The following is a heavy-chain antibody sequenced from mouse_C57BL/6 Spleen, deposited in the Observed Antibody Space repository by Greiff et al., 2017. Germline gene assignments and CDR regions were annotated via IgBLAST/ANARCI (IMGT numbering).Heavy chain of an antibody. CDR1: GYTFTSYW. V-gene: IGHV1-61*01. D-gene: IGHD3-1*01. CDR2: IYPSDSAT. Sequence: VQLQQPGAELVRPGSSVKLSCKASGYTFTSYWMDWVKQRPGQGLEWIGNIYPSDSATHYNQKFKDKATLTVDKSSSTAYMQLSSRTSEDSAVYYCARGGQLGFAYWGQGTLVTVSA. CDR3: ARGGQLGFAY. J-gene: IGHJ3*01.